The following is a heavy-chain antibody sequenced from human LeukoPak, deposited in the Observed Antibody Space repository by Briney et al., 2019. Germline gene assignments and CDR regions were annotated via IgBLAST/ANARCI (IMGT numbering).Heavy chain of an antibody. CDR3: ARVLKYSGSYYCDY. CDR2: ILHLWST. J-gene: IGHJ4*02. V-gene: IGHV4-30-2*01. CDR1: GAPISGCEYS. D-gene: IGHD1-26*01. Sequence: RTPSLTCSVSGAPISGCEYSWSSARQPPGTGLPLIGYILHLWSTYYNAPLRSRFTITVDTAEHRFSLKLSSVTAADTAVYYCARVLKYSGSYYCDYWGQGTLLTVSS.